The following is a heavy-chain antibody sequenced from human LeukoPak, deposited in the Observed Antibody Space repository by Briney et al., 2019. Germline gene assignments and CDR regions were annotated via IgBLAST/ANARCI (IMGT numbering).Heavy chain of an antibody. V-gene: IGHV3-23*01. J-gene: IGHJ4*02. CDR1: GFTFSSYG. D-gene: IGHD4-23*01. CDR2: ISGSGGST. Sequence: GGSLRPSCAASGFTFSSYGMSWVRQAPGKGLEWVSAISGSGGSTYYADSVKGRFTISRDNSKNTLYLQMSSLRAEDTAVYFCANLYGSNYYFDYWGQGTLVTVSS. CDR3: ANLYGSNYYFDY.